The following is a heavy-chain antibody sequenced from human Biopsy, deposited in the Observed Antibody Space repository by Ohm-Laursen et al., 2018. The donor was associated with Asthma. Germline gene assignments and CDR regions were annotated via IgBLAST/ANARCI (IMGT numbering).Heavy chain of an antibody. CDR2: IWYDGRKK. D-gene: IGHD6-6*01. CDR3: ARKIAARGGMGV. J-gene: IGHJ6*02. Sequence: SLRLSCAASGITFSTYGMHWVRQAPGKGLEWVSFIWYDGRKKTYADSVKGRFTISRVNSKNTLYLQMNSLRAEDTAVYYCARKIAARGGMGVWGQGTTVTVSS. V-gene: IGHV3-33*01. CDR1: GITFSTYG.